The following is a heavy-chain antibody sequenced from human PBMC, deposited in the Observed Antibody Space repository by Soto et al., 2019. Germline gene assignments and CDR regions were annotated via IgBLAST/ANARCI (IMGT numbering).Heavy chain of an antibody. D-gene: IGHD3-22*01. CDR1: GYSISSGYY. V-gene: IGHV4-38-2*01. CDR3: ARAGYYDSSGYNYFDN. Sequence: SETLSLTCAVSGYSISSGYYWGWIRQPPGKGLEWIGSIYHSGSPYYNPSLKSRVTISVDTSKNQFSLKLSSVTAADTAVYYCARAGYYDSSGYNYFDNWGQGTLATVSS. J-gene: IGHJ4*02. CDR2: IYHSGSP.